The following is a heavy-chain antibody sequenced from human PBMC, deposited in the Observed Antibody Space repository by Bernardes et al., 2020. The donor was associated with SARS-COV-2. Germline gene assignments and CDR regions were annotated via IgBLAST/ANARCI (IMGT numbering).Heavy chain of an antibody. CDR2: IHSRGST. V-gene: IGHV4-59*01. J-gene: IGHJ4*02. CDR3: AREQNALVRGVIDC. Sequence: ETLSLTCTVSGGSISGFYWSWIRQSPEKGLEWIGYIHSRGSTNNNPFLKSRVTISIDASQNQFSLRLTSVTAADTAVYYCAREQNALVRGVIDCWGQGTLVTVSS. CDR1: GGSISGFY. D-gene: IGHD3-10*01.